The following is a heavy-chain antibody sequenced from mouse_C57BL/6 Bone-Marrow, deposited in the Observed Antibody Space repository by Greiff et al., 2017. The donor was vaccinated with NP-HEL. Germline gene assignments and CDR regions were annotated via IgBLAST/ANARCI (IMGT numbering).Heavy chain of an antibody. CDR3: TTWGPPGGGFAY. CDR2: IDPENGDT. CDR1: GFNIKDDY. V-gene: IGHV14-4*01. Sequence: VQLKESGAELVRPGASVKLSCTASGFNIKDDYMHWVKQRPEQGLEWIGWIDPENGDTEYASKFQGKATITADTSSNTAYLQLSSLTSEDTAVYYCTTWGPPGGGFAYWGQGTLVTVSA. J-gene: IGHJ3*01.